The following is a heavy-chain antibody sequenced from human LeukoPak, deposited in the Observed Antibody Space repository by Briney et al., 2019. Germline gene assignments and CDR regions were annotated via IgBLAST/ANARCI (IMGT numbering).Heavy chain of an antibody. V-gene: IGHV4-61*02. CDR3: ARGELLGEGDY. J-gene: IGHJ4*02. D-gene: IGHD1-26*01. Sequence: SETLSLTCTVSGDSISSGNYYWSWIRQPAGKGLEWIGRIYTSGSTNYNPSLKSRVTMSVDTSKNQFSLKLSSVTAADTAVYYCARGELLGEGDYWGQGTLVTVSS. CDR1: GDSISSGNYY. CDR2: IYTSGST.